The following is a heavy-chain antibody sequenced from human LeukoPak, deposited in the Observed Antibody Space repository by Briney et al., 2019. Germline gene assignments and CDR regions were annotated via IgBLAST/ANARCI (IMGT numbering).Heavy chain of an antibody. CDR1: GFTFDDYA. CDR2: ISGDGGST. J-gene: IGHJ4*02. CDR3: AKSKNYYDSSGCFDY. V-gene: IGHV3-43*02. Sequence: PGGSLRLSCAASGFTFDDYAMHWVRKAPGQGLEWVSLISGDGGSTYYADSVKGRFTISRDNSKNSLYLQMNSLRTEDTALYYCAKSKNYYDSSGCFDYWGQGTLVTVSS. D-gene: IGHD3-22*01.